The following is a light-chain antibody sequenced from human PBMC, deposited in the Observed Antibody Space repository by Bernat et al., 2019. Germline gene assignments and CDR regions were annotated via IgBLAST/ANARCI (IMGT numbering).Light chain of an antibody. Sequence: QPALTQPASVSGSPGQSITISCTGTSSDVGAYNYVSWYLQHPGEAPKLMIYDVNNRPSGVSNRFSGSKSGNTASLTISGLQIEDEADYFCSSYSTSSTPVVFGGGTRLTVL. V-gene: IGLV2-14*03. CDR1: SSDVGAYNY. J-gene: IGLJ2*01. CDR3: SSYSTSSTPVV. CDR2: DVN.